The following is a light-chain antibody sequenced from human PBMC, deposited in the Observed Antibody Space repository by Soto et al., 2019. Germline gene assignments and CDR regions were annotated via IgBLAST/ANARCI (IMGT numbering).Light chain of an antibody. CDR2: GPS. Sequence: DIQMTQSPSTLSASVGDGVTITCRASQSVSSWLAWYQHKPGKTPRLLIYGPSSLASGVPARFSGSGSGTEITLTITSLQPDDSATYYCQQYYSYPWTFGQGTKVDI. V-gene: IGKV1-5*01. CDR1: QSVSSW. J-gene: IGKJ1*01. CDR3: QQYYSYPWT.